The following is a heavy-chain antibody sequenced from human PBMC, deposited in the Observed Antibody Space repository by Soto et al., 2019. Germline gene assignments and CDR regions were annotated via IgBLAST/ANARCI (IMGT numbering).Heavy chain of an antibody. D-gene: IGHD1-26*01. CDR1: GFTFDDYA. Sequence: PGGSLRLSCAASGFTFDDYAMHWVRQAPGKGLEWVSGITGSGGTTFYADSVKGRFTISRDNSRNTVYLQMNSVRADDTGVYYCAKEYTSTSKGSFDYWGQGALVTVSS. J-gene: IGHJ4*02. CDR3: AKEYTSTSKGSFDY. CDR2: ITGSGGTT. V-gene: IGHV3-23*01.